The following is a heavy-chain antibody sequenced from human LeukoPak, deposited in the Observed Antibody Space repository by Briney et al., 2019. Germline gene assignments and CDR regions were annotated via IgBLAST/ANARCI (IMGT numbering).Heavy chain of an antibody. Sequence: GESLKISCKGSGYSFTSYWIGWVRQMPGKGLEWMGIIYPGDSDTRYSPSFQGQVTISADKSISTAYLQWSSLKASDTAMYYCARWSDCSSTSCDSEDYYYYYGMDVWGQGTTVTVSS. J-gene: IGHJ6*02. CDR1: GYSFTSYW. V-gene: IGHV5-51*01. CDR2: IYPGDSDT. CDR3: ARWSDCSSTSCDSEDYYYYYGMDV. D-gene: IGHD2-2*01.